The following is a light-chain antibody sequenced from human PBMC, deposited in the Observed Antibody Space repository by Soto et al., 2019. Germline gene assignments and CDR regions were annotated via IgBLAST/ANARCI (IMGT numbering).Light chain of an antibody. V-gene: IGKV1-39*01. CDR3: QQSYNTLIT. Sequence: DIQMTQSPSSLSASVGDRVTITCRASQSISIYINWYQQKPGKAPKLLIFAASSLQSGVPSRFSGSGSGTDFTLTISSLQPDDFATYYCQQSYNTLITFGQGTRLEI. J-gene: IGKJ5*01. CDR2: AAS. CDR1: QSISIY.